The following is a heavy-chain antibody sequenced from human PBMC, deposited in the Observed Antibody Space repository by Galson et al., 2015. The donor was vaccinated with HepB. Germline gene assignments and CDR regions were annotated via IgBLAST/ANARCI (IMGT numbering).Heavy chain of an antibody. V-gene: IGHV3-7*05. Sequence: PLRLRCAASGFNFTGYGSCAASEAPGEGREWVANIKQDGSEKYYVDSVKGRYTISRDNAKNSLYLQMNSLRAEDTAVYYCAREGRYYYDSSGYYPSYYYYGMDVWGQGTTVTVSS. CDR1: GFNFTGYG. D-gene: IGHD3-22*01. CDR2: IKQDGSEK. J-gene: IGHJ6*02. CDR3: AREGRYYYDSSGYYPSYYYYGMDV.